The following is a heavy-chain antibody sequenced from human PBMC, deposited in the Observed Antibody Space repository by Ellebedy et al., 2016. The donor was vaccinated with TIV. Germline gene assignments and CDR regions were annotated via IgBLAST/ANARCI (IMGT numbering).Heavy chain of an antibody. CDR1: GYTLTELS. CDR3: ATPSQRENWFDP. D-gene: IGHD1-26*01. J-gene: IGHJ5*02. Sequence: ASVKVSXXVSGYTLTELSMHWVRQAPGKGLEWMGGFDPEDGETIYAQKFQGRVTMTEDTSTDTAYMELSSLRSEDTAVYYCATPSQRENWFDPWGQGTLVTVSS. CDR2: FDPEDGET. V-gene: IGHV1-24*01.